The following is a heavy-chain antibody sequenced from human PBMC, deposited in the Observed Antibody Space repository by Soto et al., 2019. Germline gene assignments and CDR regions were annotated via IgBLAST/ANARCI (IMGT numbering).Heavy chain of an antibody. Sequence: ASVKVSCKASGYTFTSYDINWVRQATGQGLEWMGWMNPNSGNTGYAQKFQGRVTMTRNTSISTAYMELSSLRSEDTAVYYCARGAIAAATTTYYWYFDLWGRGTLVNVSS. D-gene: IGHD6-13*01. CDR3: ARGAIAAATTTYYWYFDL. J-gene: IGHJ2*01. V-gene: IGHV1-8*01. CDR1: GYTFTSYD. CDR2: MNPNSGNT.